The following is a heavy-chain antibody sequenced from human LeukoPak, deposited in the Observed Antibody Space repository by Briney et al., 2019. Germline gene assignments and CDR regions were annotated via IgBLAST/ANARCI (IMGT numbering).Heavy chain of an antibody. CDR3: ARARSRAPQFGPFDY. V-gene: IGHV1-69*13. CDR2: IIPIFGTA. D-gene: IGHD3/OR15-3a*01. Sequence: SVKVSCKASGGTFSSYAISWVRQAPGQGLEWMGGIIPIFGTANYAQKFQGRVTITADESTSTAYMELSSLRSEDTAVYYCARARSRAPQFGPFDYWAREPWSPSPQ. J-gene: IGHJ4*02. CDR1: GGTFSSYA.